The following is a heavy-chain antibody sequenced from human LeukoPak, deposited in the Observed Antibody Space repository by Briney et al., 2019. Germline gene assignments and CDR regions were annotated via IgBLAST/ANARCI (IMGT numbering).Heavy chain of an antibody. CDR1: GFTISTYY. V-gene: IGHV3-21*01. D-gene: IGHD6-13*01. Sequence: GGSLRLSCAASGFTISTYYMNWVRQAPGKGLEWVSSISDSSSYIYYADSVKVRFTISRDNAKNSLYLQMNSLRAEDTAVYYCARDTSSWNNVMSYWGQGTLVTVSS. J-gene: IGHJ4*02. CDR3: ARDTSSWNNVMSY. CDR2: ISDSSSYI.